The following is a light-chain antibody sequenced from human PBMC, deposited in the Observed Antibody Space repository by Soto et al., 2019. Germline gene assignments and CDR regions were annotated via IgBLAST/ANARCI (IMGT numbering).Light chain of an antibody. CDR1: QSISDW. J-gene: IGKJ1*01. V-gene: IGKV1-5*03. Sequence: DIQMTQSPSTLSASIGDRVTITCRASQSISDWLAWYQQKPGKAPKLLIYRASNLESGVPSRFSGSGSGTVFTLTISSLQPDDFATYYCQQYNGYSRAFGQGTKVEIK. CDR2: RAS. CDR3: QQYNGYSRA.